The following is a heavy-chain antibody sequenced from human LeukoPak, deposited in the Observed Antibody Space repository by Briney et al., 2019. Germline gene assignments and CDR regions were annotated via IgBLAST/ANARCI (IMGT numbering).Heavy chain of an antibody. Sequence: SVKVSCKASGGTFSSYAISWVRQAPGQGLEWMGRIIPILGIANYAQKFQGRVTITADKSTSTAYMELSSLRSEDTAVYYCARVKGDSYGYIFDYWGQGTLVTVSS. CDR3: ARVKGDSYGYIFDY. V-gene: IGHV1-69*04. CDR1: GGTFSSYA. D-gene: IGHD5-18*01. CDR2: IIPILGIA. J-gene: IGHJ4*02.